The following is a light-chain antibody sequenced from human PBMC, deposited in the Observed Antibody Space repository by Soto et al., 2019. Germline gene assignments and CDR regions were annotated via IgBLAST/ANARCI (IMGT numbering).Light chain of an antibody. CDR3: HQYNKWPPIT. CDR1: QSVSNIY. Sequence: LVFTQSPGTLSLSPGETATLSCRASQSVSNIYLGWYQQKPGQAPRLLIFDGSSRATGIPDRFSGSGSGTEFTLTISSLQSEDFAVYYCHQYNKWPPITFGQGTRLEIK. J-gene: IGKJ5*01. CDR2: DGS. V-gene: IGKV3-20*01.